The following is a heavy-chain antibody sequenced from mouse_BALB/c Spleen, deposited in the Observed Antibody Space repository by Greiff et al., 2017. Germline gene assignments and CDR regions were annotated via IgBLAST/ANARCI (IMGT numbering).Heavy chain of an antibody. CDR1: GYTFTSYW. CDR3: ARGRRTWFAY. V-gene: IGHV1-7*01. CDR2: INPSTGYT. Sequence: QVQLQQSGAELAKPGASVKMSCKASGYTFTSYWMHWVKQRPGQGLEWIGYINPSTGYTEYNQKFKDKATLTADKSSSTAYMQLSSLTSEDSAVYYCARGRRTWFAYWGQGTLVTVSA. J-gene: IGHJ3*01.